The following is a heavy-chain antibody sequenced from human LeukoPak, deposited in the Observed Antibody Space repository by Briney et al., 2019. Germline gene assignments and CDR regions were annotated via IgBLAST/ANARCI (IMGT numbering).Heavy chain of an antibody. D-gene: IGHD2-21*02. CDR2: VFYTGTA. Sequence: SETLSLTCSVSGASISRTTYYWGWIRQPPGKGLEWIGSVFYTGTAYYNPSLRSRVTVSVDTSKNQFSLKLTSVTAADTAVYYCARNAWMVTAIPFDYWGQGTLVTVSS. J-gene: IGHJ4*02. V-gene: IGHV4-39*01. CDR3: ARNAWMVTAIPFDY. CDR1: GASISRTTYY.